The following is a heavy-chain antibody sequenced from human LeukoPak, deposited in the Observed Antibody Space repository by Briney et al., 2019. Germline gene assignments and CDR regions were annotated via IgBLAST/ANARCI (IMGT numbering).Heavy chain of an antibody. Sequence: GGSLRLSCAASGFTFDDYAMPWVRQAPGKGLEWVSGISWNSGSIGYADSVKGRFTISRDNAKNSLYLQMNTLRAEDTALYYCAKGYYGSGSIRYYFDYWGQGTLVTVSS. V-gene: IGHV3-9*01. CDR1: GFTFDDYA. D-gene: IGHD3-10*01. CDR3: AKGYYGSGSIRYYFDY. J-gene: IGHJ4*02. CDR2: ISWNSGSI.